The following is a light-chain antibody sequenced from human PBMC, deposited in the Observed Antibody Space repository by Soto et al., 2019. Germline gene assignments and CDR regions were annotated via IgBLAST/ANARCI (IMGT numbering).Light chain of an antibody. CDR2: GAS. Sequence: EMVLTQSPSTLYLSPGERATLSSRASQSVSSNYLAWYQQKPGQAPRLLIYGASSRATGIPDRFSGSGSGTDFPLTISRLEPEDFAVYYCQQYDSSLYTFGQGTKVDIK. V-gene: IGKV3-20*01. CDR3: QQYDSSLYT. CDR1: QSVSSNY. J-gene: IGKJ2*01.